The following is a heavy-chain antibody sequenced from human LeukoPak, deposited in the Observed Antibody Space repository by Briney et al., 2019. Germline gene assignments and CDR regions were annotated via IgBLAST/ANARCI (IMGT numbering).Heavy chain of an antibody. CDR3: AKESVGIAAAGRYYYYMDV. Sequence: GGSLRLSCAASGFTFSSYGMHWVRQAPGKGLEWVAFIRYDGSNKYYADSVKGRFTISRDNSKNTLYLQMNSLRAEDTAVYYCAKESVGIAAAGRYYYYMDVWGKGTTVTVSS. D-gene: IGHD6-13*01. CDR1: GFTFSSYG. J-gene: IGHJ6*03. V-gene: IGHV3-30*02. CDR2: IRYDGSNK.